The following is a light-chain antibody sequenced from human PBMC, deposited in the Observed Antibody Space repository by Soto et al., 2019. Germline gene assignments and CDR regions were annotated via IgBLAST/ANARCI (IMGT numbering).Light chain of an antibody. CDR3: QQYGSSPPWT. Sequence: EIVLTQSPGTLSLSPGERATLSCRASQSVSSSYLAWYQQKPGQAPRLLIYGASSRATGIPDRFSGSGSGTAFTLPLSRLEPEDFAVYYCQQYGSSPPWTFGQGTKVEIK. V-gene: IGKV3-20*01. CDR2: GAS. J-gene: IGKJ1*01. CDR1: QSVSSSY.